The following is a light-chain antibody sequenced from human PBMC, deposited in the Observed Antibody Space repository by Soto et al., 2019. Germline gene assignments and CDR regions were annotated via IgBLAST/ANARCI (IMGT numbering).Light chain of an antibody. CDR3: QQYHNWPYT. CDR1: QSVSSN. Sequence: EIVMTQSPATLPVSPGERATLSCRASQSVSSNLAWYQQRPGQAPRLLISGASTRATGLPARFSGRKSGTEFTLTISSLXXEDFAVYFCQQYHNWPYTFGQGT. V-gene: IGKV3-15*01. J-gene: IGKJ2*01. CDR2: GAS.